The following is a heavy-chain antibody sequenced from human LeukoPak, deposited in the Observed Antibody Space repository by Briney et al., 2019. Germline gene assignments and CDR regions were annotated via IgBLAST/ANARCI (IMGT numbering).Heavy chain of an antibody. D-gene: IGHD5-18*01. CDR3: ARYGYSYGYVDY. V-gene: IGHV3-21*01. CDR1: GFTFSSYS. CDR2: ISSSSSYI. J-gene: IGHJ4*02. Sequence: TSGRSLRLSCAASGFTFSSYSMNWVRQAPGKGLEWVSSISSSSSYIYYADSVKGRFTTSRAHAKNSLYLQMTRLRAEDTAVYYCARYGYSYGYVDYWGQGTLVTVSS.